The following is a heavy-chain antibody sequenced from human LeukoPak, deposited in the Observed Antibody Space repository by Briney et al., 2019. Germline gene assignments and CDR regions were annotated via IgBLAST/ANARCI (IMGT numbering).Heavy chain of an antibody. Sequence: SETLSLTCAVSGGSISSSNWWNWVRQPPGKGLEWIGEINHSGSTNYNPSLKSRVTISVDTSKNQFSLKLSSVTAADTAVYYCARAWSSIAAPYYYYMDVWGKGTTVTVSS. CDR1: GGSISSSNW. CDR2: INHSGST. V-gene: IGHV4-4*02. J-gene: IGHJ6*03. CDR3: ARAWSSIAAPYYYYMDV. D-gene: IGHD6-6*01.